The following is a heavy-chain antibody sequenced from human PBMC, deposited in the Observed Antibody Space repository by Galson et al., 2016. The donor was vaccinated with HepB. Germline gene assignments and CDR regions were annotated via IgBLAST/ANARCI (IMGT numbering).Heavy chain of an antibody. J-gene: IGHJ4*02. D-gene: IGHD1-1*01. V-gene: IGHV6-1*01. CDR1: GDSVSSNSAA. CDR3: ARDLGGAYGTGRSLDY. CDR2: TYYRSKWYY. Sequence: CAISGDSVSSNSAAWNWIRQSPSRGLEWLGRTYYRSKWYYDYAMPVKSRITINPDTSKNQFSQHLNSVTPEDTAVYYCARDLGGAYGTGRSLDYWGQGTLVTVSS.